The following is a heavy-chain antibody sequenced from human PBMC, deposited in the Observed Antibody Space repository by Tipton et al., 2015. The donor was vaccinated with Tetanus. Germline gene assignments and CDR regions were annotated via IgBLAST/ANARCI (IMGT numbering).Heavy chain of an antibody. Sequence: TLSLTCTVSGGSISSGGYYWSWIRQRPGKGLEWIGYIYYSGSTYYNPSLKSRVTISVDTSKNQFSLKLSSVTAADTAVYYCARGIWFGPGPKFYFDSWGQGTLVAVSS. J-gene: IGHJ4*02. CDR2: IYYSGST. CDR1: GGSISSGGYY. D-gene: IGHD3-10*01. V-gene: IGHV4-31*03. CDR3: ARGIWFGPGPKFYFDS.